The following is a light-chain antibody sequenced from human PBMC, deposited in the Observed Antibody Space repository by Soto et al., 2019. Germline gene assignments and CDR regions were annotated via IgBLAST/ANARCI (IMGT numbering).Light chain of an antibody. J-gene: IGLJ3*02. CDR2: EVS. CDR1: SSDAGSYNL. CDR3: CSYAGSHWV. V-gene: IGLV2-23*02. Sequence: QSALTQPASVSGSPGQSITISCTGTSSDAGSYNLVSWYQQHPGKAPKLMIYEVSKRPSGVSNRFSGSKSGNTASLTISGLQAEDEADYYCCSYAGSHWVFGGGTKLTVL.